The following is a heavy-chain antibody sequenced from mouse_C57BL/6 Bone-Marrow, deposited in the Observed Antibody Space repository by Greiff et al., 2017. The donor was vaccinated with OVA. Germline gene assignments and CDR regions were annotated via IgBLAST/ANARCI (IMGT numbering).Heavy chain of an antibody. CDR3: TREDSNAWFAY. D-gene: IGHD2-5*01. CDR1: GYTFTSYW. Sequence: EVQLQESGTVLARPGASVKMSCKTSGYTFTSYWMHWVKQRPGQGLEWIGAIYPGNSDTSYNQKFKGKAKLTAVTSASTAYMELSSLTNEDSAVYYCTREDSNAWFAYWGQGTLVTVSA. V-gene: IGHV1-5*01. J-gene: IGHJ3*01. CDR2: IYPGNSDT.